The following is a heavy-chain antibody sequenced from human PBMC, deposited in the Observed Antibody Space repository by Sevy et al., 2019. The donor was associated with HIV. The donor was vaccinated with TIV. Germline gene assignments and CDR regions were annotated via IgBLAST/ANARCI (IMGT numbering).Heavy chain of an antibody. CDR2: INAAGGNT. D-gene: IGHD1-1*01. CDR3: ARRGTGFDYYYGMDV. CDR1: GYTFISYA. V-gene: IGHV1-3*01. Sequence: ASVKVSCKASGYTFISYAIHWVRQAPGQGLQCMRWINAAGGNTKYSQNFQGRVTFSTDTSANTAYMELSSLRSEDTAVYYCARRGTGFDYYYGMDVWGQGTTVTVSS. J-gene: IGHJ6*02.